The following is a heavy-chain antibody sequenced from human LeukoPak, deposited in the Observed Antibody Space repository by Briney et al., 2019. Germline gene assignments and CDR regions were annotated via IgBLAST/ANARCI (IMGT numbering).Heavy chain of an antibody. CDR1: GFPVSSNY. Sequence: GGSLRLSCAASGFPVSSNYMSWVRQAPGRGLEWVSVIYSGGSTYYADSVKGRFTISRDNSKNTLYLQMNSLRAEDTAVYYCARGRRGYYDSSGYYCDYWGQGTLVTVSS. J-gene: IGHJ4*02. D-gene: IGHD3-22*01. V-gene: IGHV3-53*01. CDR2: IYSGGST. CDR3: ARGRRGYYDSSGYYCDY.